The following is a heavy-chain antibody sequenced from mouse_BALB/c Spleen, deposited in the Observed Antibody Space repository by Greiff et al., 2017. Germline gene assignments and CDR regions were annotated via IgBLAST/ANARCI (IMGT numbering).Heavy chain of an antibody. Sequence: EVQLVESGPGLVKPSQSLSLTCSVTGYSITSGYYWNWIRQFPGNKLEWMGYISYDGSNNYNPSLKNRISITRDTSKNQFFLKLNSVTTEDTATYYCARGGGFYYDPAWFAYWGQGTLVTVSA. CDR1: GYSITSGYY. D-gene: IGHD2-4*01. CDR3: ARGGGFYYDPAWFAY. V-gene: IGHV3-6*02. CDR2: ISYDGSN. J-gene: IGHJ3*01.